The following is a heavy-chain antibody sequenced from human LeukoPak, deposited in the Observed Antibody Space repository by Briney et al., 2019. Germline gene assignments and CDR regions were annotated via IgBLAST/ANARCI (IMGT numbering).Heavy chain of an antibody. D-gene: IGHD3-10*01. CDR1: GYTFTGYY. V-gene: IGHV1-2*02. Sequence: ASVKVSCKASGYTFTGYYMHWVRQAPGQGLEWMGWINPNSGGTNYAQKFQGRVTMTRDTSISTAYMGLSRLRSDDTAVYYCAREAASGGSGNTWYFDLWGRGTLVTVSS. J-gene: IGHJ2*01. CDR2: INPNSGGT. CDR3: AREAASGGSGNTWYFDL.